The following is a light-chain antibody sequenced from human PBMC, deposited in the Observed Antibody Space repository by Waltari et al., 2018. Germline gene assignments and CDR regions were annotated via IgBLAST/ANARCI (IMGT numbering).Light chain of an antibody. V-gene: IGLV3-1*01. J-gene: IGLJ1*01. CDR2: EDT. CDR1: KLGAKY. CDR3: QTWDSSSYV. Sequence: SYELTQPPSVSVSLGQAVSITCSGKKLGAKYVNWYQQKAGQSPVLVIYEDTKRPSGIPGRLSASNSGNTATLTISETQAMDEADYYCQTWDSSSYVFGTGTTVTVL.